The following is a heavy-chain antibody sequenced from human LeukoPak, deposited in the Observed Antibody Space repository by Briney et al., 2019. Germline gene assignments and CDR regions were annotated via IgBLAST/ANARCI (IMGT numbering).Heavy chain of an antibody. V-gene: IGHV4-4*07. CDR2: IYSSGNT. J-gene: IGHJ4*02. CDR1: GGSMTSYY. Sequence: SETLSLTCTVSGGSMTSYYWSWIRQPAGKGLEWIGRIYSSGNTNYNPSLKSRVTMSVDTSKNQFSLKLNSVTAADTAVYCCACGVAAAGWLYFDYWGQGSLVTVSS. D-gene: IGHD6-13*01. CDR3: ACGVAAAGWLYFDY.